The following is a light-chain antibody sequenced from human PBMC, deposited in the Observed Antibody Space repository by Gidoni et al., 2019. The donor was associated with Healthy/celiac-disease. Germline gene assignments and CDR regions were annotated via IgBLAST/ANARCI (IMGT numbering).Light chain of an antibody. V-gene: IGKV1-5*03. CDR3: QQFNSYPFT. J-gene: IGKJ2*01. Sequence: DIQMTQSPSTLSTSVGDRVTITCRASQSISSWLAWYQQKPGKAPKLLIYKASSLESGVPSRFSGSGSGTEFTLTISSLQPDDFATYYCQQFNSYPFTFGQGTKLEIK. CDR2: KAS. CDR1: QSISSW.